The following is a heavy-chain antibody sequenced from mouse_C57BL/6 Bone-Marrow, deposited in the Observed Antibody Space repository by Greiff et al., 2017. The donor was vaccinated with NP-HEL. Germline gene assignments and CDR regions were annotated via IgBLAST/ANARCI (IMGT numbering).Heavy chain of an antibody. CDR1: GFTFSDYG. V-gene: IGHV5-15*01. Sequence: EVQVVESGGGLVQPGGSLKLSCAASGFTFSDYGMAWVRQAPRKGPAWVAFISNLAYSIYYADTVTGRFTISRENAKNTLYLEMSSLRSEDTAMYYCAGGNYRYFDVWGTGTTVTVSS. CDR3: AGGNYRYFDV. J-gene: IGHJ1*03. D-gene: IGHD1-1*02. CDR2: ISNLAYSI.